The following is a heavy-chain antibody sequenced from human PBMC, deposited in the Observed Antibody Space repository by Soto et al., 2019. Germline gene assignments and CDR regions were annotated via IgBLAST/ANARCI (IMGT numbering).Heavy chain of an antibody. CDR3: ARGVGCSSTSCLNMDV. Sequence: GASVKVSCKASGYTFTGYYMHWVRQAPGQGLEWMGWINPNSGGTNYAQKFQGWVTMTRDTSISTAYMELSRLRSDDTAVYYCARGVGCSSTSCLNMDVWGKGTTVTVSS. V-gene: IGHV1-2*04. CDR1: GYTFTGYY. D-gene: IGHD2-2*01. CDR2: INPNSGGT. J-gene: IGHJ6*03.